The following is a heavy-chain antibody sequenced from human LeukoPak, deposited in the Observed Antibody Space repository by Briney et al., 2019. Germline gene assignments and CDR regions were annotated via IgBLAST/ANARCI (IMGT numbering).Heavy chain of an antibody. J-gene: IGHJ4*02. CDR3: ARVGYCSSTSCYTGTPFDY. CDR1: GYTFTSYG. CDR2: ISAYNGNT. V-gene: IGHV1-18*01. Sequence: ASVEVSCKASGYTFTSYGISWVRQAPGQGLEWMGWISAYNGNTNYAQKLQGRVTMTTDTSTSTAYMELRSLRSDDTAVYYCARVGYCSSTSCYTGTPFDYWGQGTLVTVSS. D-gene: IGHD2-2*02.